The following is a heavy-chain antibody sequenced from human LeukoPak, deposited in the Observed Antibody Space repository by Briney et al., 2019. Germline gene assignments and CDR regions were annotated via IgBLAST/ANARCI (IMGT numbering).Heavy chain of an antibody. J-gene: IGHJ6*03. CDR2: IYYSGST. V-gene: IGHV4-59*01. CDR1: GGSINSYY. CDR3: AREGNYYYYMDV. Sequence: NSSETLSLTCTVSGGSINSYYWSWIRQSPGKGLEWIGYIYYSGSTNYNPSLKSRVTISVDTSKNQFSLKLSSVTAADTAVYYCAREGNYYYYMDVWGKGTTVTVSS.